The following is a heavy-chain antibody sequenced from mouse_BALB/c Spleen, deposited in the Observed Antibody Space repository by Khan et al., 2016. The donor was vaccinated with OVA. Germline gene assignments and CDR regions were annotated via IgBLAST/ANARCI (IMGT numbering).Heavy chain of an antibody. J-gene: IGHJ3*01. V-gene: IGHV3-8*02. Sequence: VQLKESGSSLVKPSQTLSLTCSVTGDSITSGYWCWIRKFPGNNLEYMGYILYSGSTYYNPSLKRRISITRHTSQNQHYLQLNSVTTEDTATYYCARSTYRYAFAYWGQGTLVTVSA. D-gene: IGHD2-14*01. CDR3: ARSTYRYAFAY. CDR1: GDSITSGY. CDR2: ILYSGST.